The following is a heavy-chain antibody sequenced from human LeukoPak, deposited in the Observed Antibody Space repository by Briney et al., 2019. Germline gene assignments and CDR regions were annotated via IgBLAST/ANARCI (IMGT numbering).Heavy chain of an antibody. CDR1: GFTLSRYS. D-gene: IGHD2-2*01. J-gene: IGHJ4*02. Sequence: GGSLRLSCAASGFTLSRYSMNWVRQAPGKGLEWVSSISSSSSFIYYADSVKGRFTISRDNAKNSLYLQMNSLRAEDTAVYYCARDPPLGYCSSSSCPHLDYWGQGTLVTASS. CDR2: ISSSSSFI. V-gene: IGHV3-21*01. CDR3: ARDPPLGYCSSSSCPHLDY.